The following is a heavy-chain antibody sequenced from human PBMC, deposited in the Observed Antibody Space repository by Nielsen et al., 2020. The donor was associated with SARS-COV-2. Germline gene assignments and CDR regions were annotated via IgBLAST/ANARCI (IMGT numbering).Heavy chain of an antibody. D-gene: IGHD5/OR15-5a*01. CDR3: ARDGGLSTTPTGATYWYFDL. CDR1: GFTFSSYG. Sequence: GESLKISCAASGFTFSSYGIHWVRQAPGKGLEWVTVIWYDGSNKYYADSVKGRFTISRDNSKNKLYLQMNSLRAEDAAVYYCARDGGLSTTPTGATYWYFDLWGRGTLVTVSS. J-gene: IGHJ2*01. CDR2: IWYDGSNK. V-gene: IGHV3-33*01.